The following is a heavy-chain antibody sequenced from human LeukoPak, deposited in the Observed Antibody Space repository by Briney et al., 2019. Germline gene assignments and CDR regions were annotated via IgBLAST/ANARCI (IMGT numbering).Heavy chain of an antibody. CDR1: GFTVSDNH. CDR3: AKRDGSGYYYFDY. J-gene: IGHJ4*02. CDR2: LIGSGVST. Sequence: GGSLRLSCAASGFTVSDNHMSWVRQAPGKGLEWVSALIGSGVSTSYADSVKGRFTISRDNSKNTLYLHMNSLKAEDTAVYYCAKRDGSGYYYFDYWGQGTLVTVSS. D-gene: IGHD3-22*01. V-gene: IGHV3-23*01.